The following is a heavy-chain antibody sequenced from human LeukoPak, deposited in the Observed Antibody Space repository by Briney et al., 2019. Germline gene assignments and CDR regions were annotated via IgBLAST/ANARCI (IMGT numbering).Heavy chain of an antibody. CDR1: GYTLTGYY. J-gene: IGHJ6*02. CDR3: ARVVLGIVVVPAAPYGMDV. D-gene: IGHD2-2*01. CDR2: INPNSGGT. Sequence: ASVKVSCKASGYTLTGYYMHWVRQAPGQGLEWMGWINPNSGGTNYAQKFQGRVTMTRDTSISTAYMELSRLRSDDTAVYYCARVVLGIVVVPAAPYGMDVWGQGTTVTVSS. V-gene: IGHV1-2*02.